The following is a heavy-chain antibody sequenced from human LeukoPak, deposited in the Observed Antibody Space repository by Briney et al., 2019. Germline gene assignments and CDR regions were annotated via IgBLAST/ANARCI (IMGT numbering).Heavy chain of an antibody. CDR3: ASSLRITIFGVAPLVAFDI. Sequence: ASVKVSCKASGYTFTGYYMHWVRQAPGQGLEWMGWINPNSGGTNYAQKFQGRVTMTRDTSISTAYMGLSRLRSDDTAVYYCASSLRITIFGVAPLVAFDIWGQGTMVTVSS. CDR2: INPNSGGT. V-gene: IGHV1-2*02. J-gene: IGHJ3*02. CDR1: GYTFTGYY. D-gene: IGHD3-3*01.